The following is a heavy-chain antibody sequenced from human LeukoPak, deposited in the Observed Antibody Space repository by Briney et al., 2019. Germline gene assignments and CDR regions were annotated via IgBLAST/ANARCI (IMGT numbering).Heavy chain of an antibody. J-gene: IGHJ4*02. V-gene: IGHV3-7*01. Sequence: GGPLRLSFAVSGFRFSGYWMTWVRQAPGKGLEWVANIKQDGSEKNYVDSVKGRFTISRDNAQNPLFLQMNSLRVEDTAVYYCAREWQGGIAAAGTRIEGDYWGQGTLVAVSS. D-gene: IGHD6-13*01. CDR3: AREWQGGIAAAGTRIEGDY. CDR2: IKQDGSEK. CDR1: GFRFSGYW.